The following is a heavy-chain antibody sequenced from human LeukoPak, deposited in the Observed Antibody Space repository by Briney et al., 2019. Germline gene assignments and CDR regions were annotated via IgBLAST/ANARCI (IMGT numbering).Heavy chain of an antibody. CDR2: INHSGST. Sequence: PSETLSLTCAVYGVSFSGYYWSWIRQPPGKGLEWIGEINHSGSTNYNPSLKSRVTISVDTSKNQFSLKLSSVTAADTAVYYCARIAEYSSSWYVGYWGQGTLVTVSS. CDR1: GVSFSGYY. J-gene: IGHJ4*02. V-gene: IGHV4-34*01. CDR3: ARIAEYSSSWYVGY. D-gene: IGHD6-13*01.